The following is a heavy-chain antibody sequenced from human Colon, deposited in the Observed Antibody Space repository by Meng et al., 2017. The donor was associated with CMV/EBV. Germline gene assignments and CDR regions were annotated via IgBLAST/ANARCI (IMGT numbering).Heavy chain of an antibody. J-gene: IGHJ4*02. Sequence: QVQLEQWGACLVKPSETLSLTFCVYNGSFSGYFWTWIRQPPGKGLEWIGEIFRDGSTKYNPSLQSRVTMSVDTSKNHFSLNLRSVTAADTAVYFCARATKPNCWEVLEYWGQGTLVTVSS. V-gene: IGHV4-34*12. CDR2: IFRDGST. CDR3: ARATKPNCWEVLEY. D-gene: IGHD2-2*01. CDR1: NGSFSGYF.